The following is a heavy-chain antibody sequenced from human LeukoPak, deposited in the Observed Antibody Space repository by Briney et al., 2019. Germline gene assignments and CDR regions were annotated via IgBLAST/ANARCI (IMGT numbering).Heavy chain of an antibody. Sequence: SETLSLTCAVYGGSFSGYYWSWIPQPPGKGLEWIGEINHSGSTNYNPSLKSRVTISVDTSKNQFSLKLSSVTAADTAVYYCARGLGIAAAGRDYWGQGTLVTVSS. D-gene: IGHD6-13*01. J-gene: IGHJ4*02. V-gene: IGHV4-34*01. CDR2: INHSGST. CDR1: GGSFSGYY. CDR3: ARGLGIAAAGRDY.